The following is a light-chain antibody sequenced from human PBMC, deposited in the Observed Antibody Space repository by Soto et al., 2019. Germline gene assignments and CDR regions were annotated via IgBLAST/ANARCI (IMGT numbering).Light chain of an antibody. CDR1: QRITT. Sequence: EIVMTQSPATLSLSPGERATLSCRASQRITTVAWYQQKPGQAPRLLIYDASNRATGIPARFSGSGSGTDFTLTISSLEPEDFAVYYCQQRRNWPPLTFGGGTKVEIK. CDR2: DAS. V-gene: IGKV3-11*01. CDR3: QQRRNWPPLT. J-gene: IGKJ4*01.